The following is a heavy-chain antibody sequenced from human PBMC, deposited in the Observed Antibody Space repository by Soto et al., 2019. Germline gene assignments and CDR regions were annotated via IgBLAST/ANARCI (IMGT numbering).Heavy chain of an antibody. V-gene: IGHV3-9*01. CDR1: GFTFDDYA. Sequence: SLRLSCAASGFTFDDYAMHWVRQAPGKGLEWVSGISWNRGSIGYADSVKGRFTISRDNAKNSLYLQMNSLRAEDTALYYCAKDTYCSGGSCYSGAFDIWGQGTMVTVSS. CDR2: ISWNRGSI. CDR3: AKDTYCSGGSCYSGAFDI. J-gene: IGHJ3*02. D-gene: IGHD2-15*01.